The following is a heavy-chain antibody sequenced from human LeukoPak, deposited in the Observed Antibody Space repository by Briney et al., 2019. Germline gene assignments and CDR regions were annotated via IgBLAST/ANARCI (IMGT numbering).Heavy chain of an antibody. D-gene: IGHD3-10*01. V-gene: IGHV3-23*01. CDR1: GFTFSSYA. CDR3: AKDMGILWFGELSNPSSLFDY. J-gene: IGHJ4*02. Sequence: GGSLRLSCAASGFTFSSYAMSWVRQAPGKGLEWVSAISGSGVSTYYADSVKGRFTISRDNSKNTLYVQMNSLRGEDTAVYYCAKDMGILWFGELSNPSSLFDYWGQGTLVTVSS. CDR2: ISGSGVST.